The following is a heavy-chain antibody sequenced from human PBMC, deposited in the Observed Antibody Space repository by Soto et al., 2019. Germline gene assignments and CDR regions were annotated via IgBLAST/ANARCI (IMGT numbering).Heavy chain of an antibody. Sequence: QVQLVQSGAEVKKPGSSVKVSCKASGGTFSSYAISWVRQAPGQGLEWMGGIIPIFGTANYAQKFQGRVTITADESTSTAYMELSSLRSEDTAVYYCASDRRDVLRYFDWLLTLDYWGQGTLVTVSS. CDR3: ASDRRDVLRYFDWLLTLDY. D-gene: IGHD3-9*01. CDR2: IIPIFGTA. V-gene: IGHV1-69*01. J-gene: IGHJ4*02. CDR1: GGTFSSYA.